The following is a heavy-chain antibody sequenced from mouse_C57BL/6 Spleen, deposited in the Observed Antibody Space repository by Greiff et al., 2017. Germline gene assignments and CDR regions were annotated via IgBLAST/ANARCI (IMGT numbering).Heavy chain of an antibody. V-gene: IGHV1-76*01. CDR3: ARQGDGFHFDY. D-gene: IGHD2-3*01. CDR2: IYPRSGNT. Sequence: VKLMESGAELVRPGASVKLSCKASGYTFTDYYIHWVKQRPGQGLEWIAKIYPRSGNTYYNEKIKGKATLTEEKSSSTAYMQLSSLTSEDSAVYFCARQGDGFHFDYWGQGTTLTVSA. CDR1: GYTFTDYY. J-gene: IGHJ2*01.